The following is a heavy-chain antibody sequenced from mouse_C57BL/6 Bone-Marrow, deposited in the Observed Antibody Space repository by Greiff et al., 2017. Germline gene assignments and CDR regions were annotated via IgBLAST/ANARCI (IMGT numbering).Heavy chain of an antibody. CDR3: ARRGTTVVARAMDY. CDR1: GFTFSSYG. Sequence: VQLQQSGGDLVKPGGSLKLSCAASGFTFSSYGMSWVRQTPDKRLEWVATISSGGSYTYYPDSVKGRFTISRDNAKNTLYLQMSSRKSEDTAMYYCARRGTTVVARAMDYWGQGTSVTVSS. V-gene: IGHV5-6*01. D-gene: IGHD1-1*01. J-gene: IGHJ4*01. CDR2: ISSGGSYT.